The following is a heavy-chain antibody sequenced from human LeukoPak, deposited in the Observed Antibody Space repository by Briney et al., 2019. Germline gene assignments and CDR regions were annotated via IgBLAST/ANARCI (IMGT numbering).Heavy chain of an antibody. V-gene: IGHV3-21*01. Sequence: GGSLRLSCAASGFTFSSYSMNWVRQAPGKGLEWVSSISSSSYIYYADSVKGRFTISRDNAKNSLYPQMNSLRAEDTAVYYCARESAVAGIDYWGQGTLVTVSS. CDR1: GFTFSSYS. CDR3: ARESAVAGIDY. J-gene: IGHJ4*02. CDR2: ISSSSYI. D-gene: IGHD6-19*01.